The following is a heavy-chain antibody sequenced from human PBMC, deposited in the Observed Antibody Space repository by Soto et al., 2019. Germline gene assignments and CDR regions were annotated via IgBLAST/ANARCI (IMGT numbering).Heavy chain of an antibody. Sequence: GGSLRLSCAASGFTFSTSSMNWVRQAPGKGLEWVSGVSGSDGSIYYADSVKGRFTISRDNSMNTLYLQMNTLRAEDTAIYYCAKVSSSWYAGFFDLWGQGTLVTVSS. CDR2: VSGSDGSI. D-gene: IGHD6-13*01. V-gene: IGHV3-23*01. J-gene: IGHJ4*02. CDR3: AKVSSSWYAGFFDL. CDR1: GFTFSTSS.